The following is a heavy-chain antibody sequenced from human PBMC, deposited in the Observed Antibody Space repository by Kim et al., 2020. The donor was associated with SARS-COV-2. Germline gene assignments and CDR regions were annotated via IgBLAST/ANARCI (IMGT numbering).Heavy chain of an antibody. CDR2: TYHGSKWYN. J-gene: IGHJ3*01. V-gene: IGHV6-1*01. CDR3: ASYPSGTRGAFDV. CDR1: GDSVSTVSTV. D-gene: IGHD6-13*01. Sequence: SQTLSLTCAISGDSVSTVSTVWNWIRQSPSRGLEWLGRTYHGSKWYNDYAVSVKSRITISPYTSKNQFSLQLNSVTPEDTAVYFCASYPSGTRGAFDVWGQGTMVTVSS.